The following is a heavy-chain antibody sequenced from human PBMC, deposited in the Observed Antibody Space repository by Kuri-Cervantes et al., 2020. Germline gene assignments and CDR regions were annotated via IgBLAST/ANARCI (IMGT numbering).Heavy chain of an antibody. V-gene: IGHV4-59*12. Sequence: ESLKISCAVSGGSISSYYWSWIRQPPGKGLEWIGYIYYSGSTNYNPSLKSRVTISVDTSKNQFSLKLSSVTAADTAVYYCARGYSFGDVWGQGTTVTVSS. J-gene: IGHJ6*02. CDR2: IYYSGST. CDR3: ARGYSFGDV. D-gene: IGHD3-16*01. CDR1: GGSISSYY.